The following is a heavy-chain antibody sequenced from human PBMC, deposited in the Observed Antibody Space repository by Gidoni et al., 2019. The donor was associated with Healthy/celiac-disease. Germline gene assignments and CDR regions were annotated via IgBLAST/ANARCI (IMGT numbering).Heavy chain of an antibody. J-gene: IGHJ4*02. Sequence: QVQLVQSGAEVQKPGSSVTVSCKASGGTFRSYAISWVRQAPGQGLEWMGGIIPIFGTANYAQKFQGRVTITADESTSTAYMELSSLRSEDTAVYYCARALGRGGNLGYFDYWGQGTLVTVSS. CDR1: GGTFRSYA. V-gene: IGHV1-69*01. CDR3: ARALGRGGNLGYFDY. D-gene: IGHD2-21*02. CDR2: IIPIFGTA.